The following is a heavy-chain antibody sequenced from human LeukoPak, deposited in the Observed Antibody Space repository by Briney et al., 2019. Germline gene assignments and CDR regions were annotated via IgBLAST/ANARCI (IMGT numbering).Heavy chain of an antibody. CDR1: GFTFSSYG. Sequence: PGRSLRLSCAASGFTFSSYGMHWVRQAPGKGLEWVAVIWYDGSNKYYADSVKGRFTISRDNSKNTLYLQMNSLRAEDTAVYYCARDGSGDFWSGPFDWFDPWGQGTLVTVSS. D-gene: IGHD3-3*01. CDR3: ARDGSGDFWSGPFDWFDP. V-gene: IGHV3-33*01. J-gene: IGHJ5*02. CDR2: IWYDGSNK.